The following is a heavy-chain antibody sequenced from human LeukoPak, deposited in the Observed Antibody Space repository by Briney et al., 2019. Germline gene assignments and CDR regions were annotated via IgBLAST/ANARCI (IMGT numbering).Heavy chain of an antibody. CDR1: GGSISSYY. D-gene: IGHD4-17*01. V-gene: IGHV4-59*01. J-gene: IGHJ4*02. Sequence: SETLSLTCTVSGGSISSYYWSWIRQPPGKGLEWIGYIYYSGSTKYNPSLKSRVTISVDTSKNQFSLKLSSVTAADTAVYYCARDGGTREADYEFDYWGQGTLVTVSS. CDR3: ARDGGTREADYEFDY. CDR2: IYYSGST.